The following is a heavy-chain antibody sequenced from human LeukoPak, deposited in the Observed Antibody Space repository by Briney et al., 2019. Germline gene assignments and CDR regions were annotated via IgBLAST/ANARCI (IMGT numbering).Heavy chain of an antibody. CDR3: ARAGSGSYVGYYFDY. D-gene: IGHD6-19*01. J-gene: IGHJ4*02. V-gene: IGHV3-7*01. CDR2: MNQDGGKK. Sequence: GGSLRLSCAVSGFTFSSYWMTWVRQAPGKGLEWVANMNQDGGKKYYVDSVEGRFTISRDNAKNLVFLQMNNLRGEDTAVYHCARAGSGSYVGYYFDYWGQGALVTVSS. CDR1: GFTFSSYW.